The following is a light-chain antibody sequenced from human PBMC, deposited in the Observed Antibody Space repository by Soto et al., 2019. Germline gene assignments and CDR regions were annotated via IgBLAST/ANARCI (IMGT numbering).Light chain of an antibody. CDR2: GAS. CDR1: QSVSSN. CDR3: QQYNSYSPLT. V-gene: IGKV3-15*01. J-gene: IGKJ4*01. Sequence: IVMTQSPATLSVSPRERATLSCMASQSVSSNLAWYQQKPGQAPRLLIYGASTRATGIPARFSGSRSGTEFTLTISSLQPDEYATYYCQQYNSYSPLTFGGGTKVDIK.